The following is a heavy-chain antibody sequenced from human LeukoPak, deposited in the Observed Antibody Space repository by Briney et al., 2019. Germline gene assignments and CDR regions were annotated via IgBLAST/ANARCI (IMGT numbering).Heavy chain of an antibody. CDR1: EFTFSDYY. CDR2: ISATGSTA. CDR3: ARDGEWLRPNDY. J-gene: IGHJ4*02. V-gene: IGHV3-11*04. Sequence: PGGSLRLSCAASEFTFSDYYVSWIRQAPGKGLEWVSYISATGSTAYYADSVKGRFAISRDNARNSLYLQMNGLRAEDTAVYYCARDGEWLRPNDYWGQGTLVTVSS. D-gene: IGHD3-3*01.